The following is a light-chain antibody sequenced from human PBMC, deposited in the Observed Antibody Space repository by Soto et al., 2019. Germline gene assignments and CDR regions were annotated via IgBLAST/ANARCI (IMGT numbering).Light chain of an antibody. Sequence: DIQMTQSPSSLSASVGDRVTITCRASQSISSYLNWYQQKPGKAPKLLIYAASTLQSGVPSGFSGSSSVTDFTLTITSLRPEDFATYYCQQTYDTPYTFGQGTKLEIK. J-gene: IGKJ2*01. CDR3: QQTYDTPYT. CDR1: QSISSY. V-gene: IGKV1-39*01. CDR2: AAS.